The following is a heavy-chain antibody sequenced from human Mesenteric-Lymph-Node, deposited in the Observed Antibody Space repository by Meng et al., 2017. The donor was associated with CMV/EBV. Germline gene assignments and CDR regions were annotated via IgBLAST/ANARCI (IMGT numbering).Heavy chain of an antibody. CDR1: GFPFIDYY. CDR3: ARAEKDYDFWSGYYGDYYYGMDV. CDR2: ISSSGSTI. D-gene: IGHD3-3*01. J-gene: IGHJ6*02. V-gene: IGHV3-11*04. Sequence: GESLKISCAASGFPFIDYYLGWVRQAPGKGMEWISYISSSGSTINYADSVKGRFTISRDNAKNSLYLQMNSLRAEDTAVYYCARAEKDYDFWSGYYGDYYYGMDVWGQGTTVTVSS.